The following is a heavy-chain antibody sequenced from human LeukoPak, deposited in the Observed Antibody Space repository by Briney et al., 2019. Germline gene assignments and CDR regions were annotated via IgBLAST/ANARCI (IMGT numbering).Heavy chain of an antibody. CDR1: GFTFSSYA. V-gene: IGHV3-30-3*01. D-gene: IGHD2-15*01. Sequence: GGSLRLSCAASGFTFSSYAMHWVRQAPGKGLEWVAVISYDGSNKYYADSVKGRFTISRDNSKNTLYLQMNSLRAEDTAVYYCARDGGYCSGGSCYGYFDYWGQGTLVTVSS. J-gene: IGHJ4*02. CDR2: ISYDGSNK. CDR3: ARDGGYCSGGSCYGYFDY.